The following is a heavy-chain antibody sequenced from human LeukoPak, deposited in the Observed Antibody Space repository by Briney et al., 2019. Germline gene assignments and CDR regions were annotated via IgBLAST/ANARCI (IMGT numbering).Heavy chain of an antibody. CDR2: ISGSGRGSTT. D-gene: IGHD1-26*01. V-gene: IGHV3-23*01. CDR1: GFTFSSYA. Sequence: PGGSLRLSCAASGFTFSSYALSWVRQAPGKGLEWVSNISGSGRGSTTYYADSVKGRFTISRDNAQNSLTLHMNTLRADDTAVYYCAKDGGTHFDHWGQGTLVTVSS. J-gene: IGHJ4*02. CDR3: AKDGGTHFDH.